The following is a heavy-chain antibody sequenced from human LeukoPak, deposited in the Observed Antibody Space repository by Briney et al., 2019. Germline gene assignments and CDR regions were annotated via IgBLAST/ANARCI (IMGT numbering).Heavy chain of an antibody. CDR3: ARVGDSSGYYYASMDY. CDR1: GYTFTSYY. D-gene: IGHD3-22*01. CDR2: INPSGGST. V-gene: IGHV1-46*01. J-gene: IGHJ4*02. Sequence: ASVKVSCKASGYTFTSYYMHWVRQAPGQGLEWMGIINPSGGSTSYAQKFQGRVTMTRDTSTSTVYMELSSLRSEDTAVYCCARVGDSSGYYYASMDYWGQGTLVTVSS.